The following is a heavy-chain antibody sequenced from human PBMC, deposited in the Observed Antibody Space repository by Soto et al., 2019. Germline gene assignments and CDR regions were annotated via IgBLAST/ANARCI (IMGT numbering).Heavy chain of an antibody. J-gene: IGHJ6*02. V-gene: IGHV5-10-1*01. D-gene: IGHD1-1*01. CDR2: IDPSDSYT. CDR1: GYSFTSYW. Sequence: GESLKISCKGSGYSFTSYWISWVRQMPGKGLEWMGRIDPSDSYTNYSPSFQGHVTISADKSISTAYLQWSSLKASDTAMYYCARRGTTGTYRYYYYGMDVWGQGTTVTVS. CDR3: ARRGTTGTYRYYYYGMDV.